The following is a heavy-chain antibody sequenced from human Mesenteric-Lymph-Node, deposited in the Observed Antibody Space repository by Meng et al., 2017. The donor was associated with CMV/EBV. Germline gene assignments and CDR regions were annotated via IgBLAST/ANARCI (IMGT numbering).Heavy chain of an antibody. CDR1: GFIFSSYE. CDR2: ISSSGSTI. J-gene: IGHJ4*02. D-gene: IGHD3-22*01. CDR3: AKGTSYYDSSGYLLGSYFDY. Sequence: GESLKISCAATGFIFSSYEMNWVRQAPGKGLEWVSYISSSGSTIYYADSVKGRFTISRDDSKNTLNLQMNSLRAEDTAVYYCAKGTSYYDSSGYLLGSYFDYWGQGTLVTVSS. V-gene: IGHV3-48*03.